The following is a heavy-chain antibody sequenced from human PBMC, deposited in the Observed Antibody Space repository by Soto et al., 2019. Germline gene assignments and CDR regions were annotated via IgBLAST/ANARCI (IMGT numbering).Heavy chain of an antibody. V-gene: IGHV3-21*01. Sequence: PGGSLRLSCAASGFTFSSYSMNWVRQAPGKGLEWVSSISSSSSYIYYADSVKGRFTISRVNAKNSLYLQMNSLRAEDTAVYYFARRFLNYYDSSGCFDYWGQGTLVTVSS. J-gene: IGHJ4*02. CDR2: ISSSSSYI. CDR1: GFTFSSYS. CDR3: ARRFLNYYDSSGCFDY. D-gene: IGHD3-22*01.